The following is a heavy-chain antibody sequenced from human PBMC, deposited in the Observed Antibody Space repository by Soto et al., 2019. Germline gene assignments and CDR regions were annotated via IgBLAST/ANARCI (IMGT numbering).Heavy chain of an antibody. CDR2: ISGNNGNT. J-gene: IGHJ4*02. Sequence: ASVKVSCKASGYTFSTYDISWVRQAPGQGLEWMGWISGNNGNTNYAQNVQDRVTMTTDTSTNTAYMELRSLRSDDTAVYYCARERRRPYYDLLTGYFPFDYCGQGPLVTVSS. D-gene: IGHD3-9*01. CDR3: ARERRRPYYDLLTGYFPFDY. V-gene: IGHV1-18*01. CDR1: GYTFSTYD.